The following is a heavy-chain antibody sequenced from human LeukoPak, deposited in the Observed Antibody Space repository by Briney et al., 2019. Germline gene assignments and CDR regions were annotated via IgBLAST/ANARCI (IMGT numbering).Heavy chain of an antibody. CDR3: ARGGAVDYDILTGYYSYYYYGMDV. CDR2: IYYSGST. Sequence: KASQTLSLTCTVSGGSISSGSYYWSWIRQHPGKGLEWIGYIYYSGSTYYNPSLKSRVTISVDTSKNQFSLKLSSVTAADTAVYYCARGGAVDYDILTGYYSYYYYGMDVWGQGTTVTVSS. CDR1: GGSISSGSYY. J-gene: IGHJ6*02. V-gene: IGHV4-31*03. D-gene: IGHD3-9*01.